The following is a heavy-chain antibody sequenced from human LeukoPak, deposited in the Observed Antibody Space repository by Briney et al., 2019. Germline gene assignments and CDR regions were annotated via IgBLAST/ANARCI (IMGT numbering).Heavy chain of an antibody. Sequence: ASVKVSCKVSGYTLTELSIHWVRQAPGKGREWMGGFDPEDAEIVYAQKLQGRVAMTEDTSTGTAYLELSRLRSEDTAIYYCAAGDANPGGRNYYLNDVFDLWGQGTMVIVSS. D-gene: IGHD3-22*01. J-gene: IGHJ3*01. V-gene: IGHV1-24*01. CDR1: GYTLTELS. CDR2: FDPEDAEI. CDR3: AAGDANPGGRNYYLNDVFDL.